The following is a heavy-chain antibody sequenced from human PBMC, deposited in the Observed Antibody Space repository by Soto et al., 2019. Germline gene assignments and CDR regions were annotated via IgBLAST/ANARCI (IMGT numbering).Heavy chain of an antibody. J-gene: IGHJ4*02. V-gene: IGHV1-69*01. CDR3: ASDRISEVPAALNI. D-gene: IGHD2-2*01. Sequence: QVQLVQSGAEVKKPGSSVKVSCMASGGTFSSYAISWVRQAPGQGLEWMGGIIPIFGTANYAQKFQGRVTITADESTSTAYMELSSLRSEDTAVYYCASDRISEVPAALNIWGQGTLVTVSS. CDR1: GGTFSSYA. CDR2: IIPIFGTA.